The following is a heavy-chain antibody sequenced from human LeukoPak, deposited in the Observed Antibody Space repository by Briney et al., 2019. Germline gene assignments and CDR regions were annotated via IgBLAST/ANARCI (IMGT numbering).Heavy chain of an antibody. CDR3: ARDSGRGRIADRPFDY. V-gene: IGHV3-21*01. CDR1: GFTFSSYS. CDR2: ISSRSSYI. D-gene: IGHD6-6*01. J-gene: IGHJ4*02. Sequence: PGGSLRLSCAASGFTFSSYSMNWVRQAPGKGLEWVSSISSRSSYITYTDSVKGRFTISRDNAKNSLYLQMNRPRAEDTAVYYCARDSGRGRIADRPFDYWGQGTLVTVSS.